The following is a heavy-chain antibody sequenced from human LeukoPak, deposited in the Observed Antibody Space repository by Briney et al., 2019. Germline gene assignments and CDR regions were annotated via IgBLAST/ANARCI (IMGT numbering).Heavy chain of an antibody. J-gene: IGHJ5*02. Sequence: PSETLSLTCTVSGGSLSSGGYYWSWIRQPPGKGLEWIGEINHSGSTNYNPSLKSRVTISVDTSKNQFSLKLSSVTAADTAVYYCARAEYDISGRLWFDPWGQGTLVTVSS. CDR2: INHSGST. CDR3: ARAEYDISGRLWFDP. D-gene: IGHD3-9*01. V-gene: IGHV4-34*01. CDR1: GGSLSSGGYY.